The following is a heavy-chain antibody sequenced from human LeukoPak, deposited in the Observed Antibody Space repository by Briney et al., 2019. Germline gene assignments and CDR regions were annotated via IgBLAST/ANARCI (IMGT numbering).Heavy chain of an antibody. CDR1: GGYISSYY. J-gene: IGHJ3*02. V-gene: IGHV4-39*07. D-gene: IGHD6-13*01. CDR2: IYYSGST. Sequence: SETLSLTCTVSGGYISSYYWGWIRQPPGKGLEWIGSIYYSGSTYYNPSLKSRVTISVDTSKNQFSLKLSSVTAADTAVYYCARDLYSSRTNDAFVIWGQGTMVTVSS. CDR3: ARDLYSSRTNDAFVI.